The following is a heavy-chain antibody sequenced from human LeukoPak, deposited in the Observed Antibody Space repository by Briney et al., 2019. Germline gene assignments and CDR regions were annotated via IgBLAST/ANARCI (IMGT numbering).Heavy chain of an antibody. J-gene: IGHJ4*02. D-gene: IGHD5-18*01. CDR2: IYYSGST. CDR1: GGSMSGYF. CDR3: ATQAGGYASGSFDY. V-gene: IGHV4-59*08. Sequence: SETLSLTCTVSGGSMSGYFWSWIRQPPGKGLEWIGYIYYSGSTNYNPSLKSRVTISVDTSKNQFSLSVTSVTAADAAVYYCATQAGGYASGSFDYWGQGTLVTVSS.